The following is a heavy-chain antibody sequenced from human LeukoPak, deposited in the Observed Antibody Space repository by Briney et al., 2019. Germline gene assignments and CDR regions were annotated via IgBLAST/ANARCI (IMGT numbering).Heavy chain of an antibody. J-gene: IGHJ6*02. Sequence: ASVKVSCKASGYTFTSYDINWVRQATGQGLEWMGWMNPNSGNTGYAQKFQGRVTMTRNTSISTAYMELSSLRSEDTAVYYCAKHIVVVTVHYHFGMDVWGQGTTVTVSS. V-gene: IGHV1-8*01. CDR2: MNPNSGNT. D-gene: IGHD2-21*02. CDR3: AKHIVVVTVHYHFGMDV. CDR1: GYTFTSYD.